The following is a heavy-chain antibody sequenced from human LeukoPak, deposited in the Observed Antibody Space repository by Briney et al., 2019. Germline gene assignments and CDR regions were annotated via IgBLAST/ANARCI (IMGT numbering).Heavy chain of an antibody. CDR1: GGSISSYY. V-gene: IGHV4-59*08. CDR3: AIPYYYGSGSWLY. CDR2: IYYSGST. D-gene: IGHD3-10*01. J-gene: IGHJ4*02. Sequence: SETLSLTCTVSGGSISSYYWSWIRQPPGKGLEWIGYIYYSGSTNYNPSLKSRVTISVDTSKNQFSLKLNSVTAADTAVYYCAIPYYYGSGSWLYWGQGTLVTVSS.